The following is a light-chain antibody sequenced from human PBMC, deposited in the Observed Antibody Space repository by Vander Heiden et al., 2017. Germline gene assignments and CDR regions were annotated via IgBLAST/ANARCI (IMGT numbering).Light chain of an antibody. V-gene: IGLV2-14*03. CDR2: DVT. J-gene: IGLJ1*01. CDR3: SSYTTSSTQV. CDR1: SSDVGNDNY. Sequence: QSALTQPASVSGSPGQSITISCAGTSSDVGNDNYVSWYQQHPGKAPKLVIYDVTNRPSGVSICFSGAKSGNTASLTISGLQPEDEADYYCSSYTTSSTQVFGTGTKVTVL.